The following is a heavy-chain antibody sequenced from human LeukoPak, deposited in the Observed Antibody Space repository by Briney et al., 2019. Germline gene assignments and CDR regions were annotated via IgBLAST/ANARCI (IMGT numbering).Heavy chain of an antibody. CDR1: GGTFSSYA. CDR2: IIPIFGTA. V-gene: IGHV1-69*13. Sequence: GASVKVSCKASGGTFSSYAISWVRQAPGQGLEWMGGIIPIFGTANYAQKFQGRVTITADEFTSTAYMELSSLRSEDTAVYYCARGERGYSGYELNDYWGQGTLVTVSS. J-gene: IGHJ4*02. D-gene: IGHD5-12*01. CDR3: ARGERGYSGYELNDY.